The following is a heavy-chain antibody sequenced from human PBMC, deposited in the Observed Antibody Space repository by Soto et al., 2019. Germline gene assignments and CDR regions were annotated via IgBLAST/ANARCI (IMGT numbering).Heavy chain of an antibody. CDR3: VKDEYYYDSSGPPSIFFDI. CDR1: GFTFSSYS. CDR2: ISSSSGTI. Sequence: GGSLRLSCAASGFTFSSYSRNWVRQAPGKGLEWVSYISSSSGTIYYADSVKGRFTISRDNAKNSLYLQMSSLRAEDTAVYYCVKDEYYYDSSGPPSIFFDIWGQGTMVTVSS. V-gene: IGHV3-48*01. J-gene: IGHJ3*02. D-gene: IGHD3-22*01.